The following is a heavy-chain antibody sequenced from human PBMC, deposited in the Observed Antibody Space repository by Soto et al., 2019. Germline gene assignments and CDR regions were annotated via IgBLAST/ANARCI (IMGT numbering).Heavy chain of an antibody. V-gene: IGHV3-30*02. CDR3: AKDYDILTGDGAFDY. D-gene: IGHD3-9*01. J-gene: IGHJ4*02. Sequence: GGSLRLSCAASGFTFSSYGMHWVRQAPGKGLEWVAVIWYDGSNKYYADSVKGRFTISRDNSKNTLYLQMNSLRAEDTAVYYCAKDYDILTGDGAFDYWGQGTLVTVSS. CDR2: IWYDGSNK. CDR1: GFTFSSYG.